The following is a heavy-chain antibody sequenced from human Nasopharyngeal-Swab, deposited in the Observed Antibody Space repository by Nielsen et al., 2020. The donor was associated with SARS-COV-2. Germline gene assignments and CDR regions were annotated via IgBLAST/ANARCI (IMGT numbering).Heavy chain of an antibody. D-gene: IGHD4-17*01. CDR2: IYYSGST. V-gene: IGHV4-39*01. CDR3: ARHGTTVTRNYAFDI. J-gene: IGHJ3*02. Sequence: RQAPGKGLEWIGSIYYSGSTYYNPSLKSRVTISVDTSKNQFSLKLSSVTAADTAVYYCARHGTTVTRNYAFDIWGQGTMVTVSS.